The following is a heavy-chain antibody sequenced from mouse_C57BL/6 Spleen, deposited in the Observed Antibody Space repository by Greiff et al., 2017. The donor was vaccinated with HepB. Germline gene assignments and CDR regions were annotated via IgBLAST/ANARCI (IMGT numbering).Heavy chain of an antibody. CDR2: ISGGGGNT. J-gene: IGHJ2*01. V-gene: IGHV5-9*01. CDR1: GFTFSSYT. Sequence: DVHLVESGGGLVKPGGSLKLSCAASGFTFSSYTMSWVRQTPEKRLEWVATISGGGGNTYYPDSVKGRFTISRDNAKNTLYLQMSSLRSEDTALYYCARQGYYSDYWGQGTTLTVSS. D-gene: IGHD1-1*01. CDR3: ARQGYYSDY.